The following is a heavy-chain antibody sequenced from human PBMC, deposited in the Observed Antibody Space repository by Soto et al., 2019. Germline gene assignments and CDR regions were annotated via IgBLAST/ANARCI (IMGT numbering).Heavy chain of an antibody. V-gene: IGHV1-46*01. Sequence: QVQLVQSGAEVKKPGASVKVSCKASGYTFTSYDMHWVRQAPGQGLEWMGIINPSGGSTSYAQKCEGIVTMTRDTTTSTVYMELSSLRSEDTAVYYCARDRPIFGLVPFNWYDPWGQGTLVTVSS. CDR2: INPSGGST. CDR3: ARDRPIFGLVPFNWYDP. CDR1: GYTFTSYD. J-gene: IGHJ5*02. D-gene: IGHD3-3*01.